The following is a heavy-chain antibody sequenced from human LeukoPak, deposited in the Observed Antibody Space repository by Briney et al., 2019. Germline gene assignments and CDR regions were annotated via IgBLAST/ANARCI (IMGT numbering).Heavy chain of an antibody. CDR1: GFTFSDFW. D-gene: IGHD3-10*01. CDR3: MRDFGGD. Sequence: GGSLRLSCEASGFTFSDFWMSWVRQAPGKGLKWVANIKEDGSVKNYVDSVEGRFTISRDNTKNSLYLQMNSLRAEDTAVYSCMRDFGGDWGQGTLVTVSS. CDR2: IKEDGSVK. V-gene: IGHV3-7*01. J-gene: IGHJ4*02.